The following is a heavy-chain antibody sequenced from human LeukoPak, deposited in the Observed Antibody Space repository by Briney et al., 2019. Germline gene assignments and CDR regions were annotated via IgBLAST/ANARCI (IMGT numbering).Heavy chain of an antibody. CDR2: ISSSGSTI. CDR1: GFTFSSYE. CDR3: ARVFRSGYYATFDY. Sequence: PGGSLRLSCAASGFTFSSYEMNWVRQAPGKGLECVSYISSSGSTIYYADSVKGRFTISRDNAKNSLYLQMNSLRAEDTAVYYCARVFRSGYYATFDYWGQGTLVSVSS. J-gene: IGHJ4*02. D-gene: IGHD3-10*01. V-gene: IGHV3-48*03.